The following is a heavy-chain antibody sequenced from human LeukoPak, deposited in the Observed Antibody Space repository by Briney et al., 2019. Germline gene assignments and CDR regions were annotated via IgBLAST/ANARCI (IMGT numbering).Heavy chain of an antibody. J-gene: IGHJ6*03. CDR1: GGSISSYY. Sequence: SETLSLTCAVSGGSISSYYWSWVRQPAGKGLEWIGRIYTCVSTNYNPSLKRRVTMSVDTSKNQFSLKLSTVTAADTAVYYCAREYSSSWSLGYMDVWGKGTTVTVSS. CDR2: IYTCVST. D-gene: IGHD6-13*01. V-gene: IGHV4-4*07. CDR3: AREYSSSWSLGYMDV.